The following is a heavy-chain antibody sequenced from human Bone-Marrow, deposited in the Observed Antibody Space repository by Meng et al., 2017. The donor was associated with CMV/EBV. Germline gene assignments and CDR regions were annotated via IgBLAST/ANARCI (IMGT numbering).Heavy chain of an antibody. CDR3: AGRQNYYDSSGYLTGEYFQH. D-gene: IGHD3-22*01. CDR1: SYA. J-gene: IGHJ1*01. CDR2: IIPIFGTA. Sequence: SYAFSWVRQAPGQGLEWMGGIIPIFGTANYAQKFRGRVTITADESTSTAYMELSSLRSEDTAVYYCAGRQNYYDSSGYLTGEYFQHWGQGTLVTVSS. V-gene: IGHV1-69*01.